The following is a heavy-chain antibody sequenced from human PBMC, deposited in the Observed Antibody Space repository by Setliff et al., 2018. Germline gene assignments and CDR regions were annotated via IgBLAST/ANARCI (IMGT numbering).Heavy chain of an antibody. CDR3: ARDPLTTNRRRAFDI. CDR2: IYYSGNT. J-gene: IGHJ3*02. CDR1: GGSISSGGYY. V-gene: IGHV4-31*03. Sequence: TLSLTCTVSGGSISSGGYYWSWIRQHPGKGLEWIGYIYYSGNTYYNPSLKSRVTISVDTSKNQFSLKLSSVAAADTAVYYCARDPLTTNRRRAFDIWGQGTMVTVS. D-gene: IGHD4-17*01.